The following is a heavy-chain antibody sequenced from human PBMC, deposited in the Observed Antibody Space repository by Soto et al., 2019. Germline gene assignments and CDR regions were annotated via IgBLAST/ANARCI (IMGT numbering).Heavy chain of an antibody. CDR1: GFTFSSYS. J-gene: IGHJ6*03. CDR3: AREGRTYYYYMDV. CDR2: ITGSSSTI. V-gene: IGHV3-48*01. Sequence: EVQLVESGGGLVQPGGSLRLSCAASGFTFSSYSMSWVRQAPGKGLEWVSYITGSSSTIHYADSVHGRFTISRDNGKNSLYLQMNSLRAEDTAVYYCAREGRTYYYYMDVWGKGTTVTVSS.